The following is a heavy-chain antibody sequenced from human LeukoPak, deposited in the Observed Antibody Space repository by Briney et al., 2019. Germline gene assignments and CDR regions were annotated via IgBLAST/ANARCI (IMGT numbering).Heavy chain of an antibody. CDR1: GFTFSSYA. D-gene: IGHD3-22*01. CDR2: ISWNSGSI. Sequence: GGSLRLSCAASGFTFSSYAMHWVRQAPGKGLEWVSGISWNSGSIGYADFVKGRFTISRDNAKNSLYLQMNSLRAEDTALYYCAKDIWRYYDSSGYLDYWGQGTLVTVSS. J-gene: IGHJ4*02. CDR3: AKDIWRYYDSSGYLDY. V-gene: IGHV3-9*01.